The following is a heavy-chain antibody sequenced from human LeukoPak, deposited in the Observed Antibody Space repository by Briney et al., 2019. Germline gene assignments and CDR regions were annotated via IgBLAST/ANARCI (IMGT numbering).Heavy chain of an antibody. Sequence: ASVKVSCKTSGYTFTGYHMHWVRQAPGQGLEWMGRINPNSGDTNYAQKFQGWVTMTRDTSISTAYMELSRLRSDDTAVYYCARGPDILTGYYRHFDYWGQGTLVTVSS. CDR1: GYTFTGYH. D-gene: IGHD3-9*01. J-gene: IGHJ4*02. CDR3: ARGPDILTGYYRHFDY. V-gene: IGHV1-2*04. CDR2: INPNSGDT.